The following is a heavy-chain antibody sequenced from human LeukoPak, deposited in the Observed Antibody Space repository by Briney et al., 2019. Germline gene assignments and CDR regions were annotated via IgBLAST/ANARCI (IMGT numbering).Heavy chain of an antibody. Sequence: ASVKVSCKASGYTFTGYYMHWVRQAPGQGLERMGRMNPNSGGTNYAQNFQDRVTMTRDTSISTAYMELSRLRSDDTAVYYCARDKYQDAFDIWGQGTMVTVSS. J-gene: IGHJ3*02. V-gene: IGHV1-2*06. CDR1: GYTFTGYY. CDR2: MNPNSGGT. D-gene: IGHD2-2*01. CDR3: ARDKYQDAFDI.